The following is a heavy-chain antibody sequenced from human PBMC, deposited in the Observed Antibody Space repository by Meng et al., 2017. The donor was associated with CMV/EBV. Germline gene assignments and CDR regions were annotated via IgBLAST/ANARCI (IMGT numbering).Heavy chain of an antibody. V-gene: IGHV3-21*01. CDR2: ISSSSSYI. CDR3: ARVYDSSGYYYYFDY. D-gene: IGHD3-22*01. J-gene: IGHJ4*01. Sequence: EVQLVESGGGLVKPGGSPSLSCAASGFTFSSYSTNWVRQAPGKGLEWVSSISSSSSYIYYADSVKGRFTISRDNAKNSLYLQMNSLRAEDTAVYYCARVYDSSGYYYYFDYWGHGTLVTVYS. CDR1: GFTFSSYS.